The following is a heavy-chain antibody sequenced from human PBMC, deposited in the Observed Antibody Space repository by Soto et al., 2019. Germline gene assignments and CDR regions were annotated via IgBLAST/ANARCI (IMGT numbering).Heavy chain of an antibody. CDR3: ARATGTTREGFKDYFDY. CDR2: INHSGST. V-gene: IGHV4-34*01. J-gene: IGHJ4*02. D-gene: IGHD1-7*01. CDR1: GGSFSGYY. Sequence: QVQLQQWGAGLLKPSETLSLTCAVYGGSFSGYYWSWIRQPPGKGLEWIGEINHSGSTNYNPSLKSRVTISVDTSKNQFSLKLSSVTAADTAVYYCARATGTTREGFKDYFDYWGQGTLVTVSS.